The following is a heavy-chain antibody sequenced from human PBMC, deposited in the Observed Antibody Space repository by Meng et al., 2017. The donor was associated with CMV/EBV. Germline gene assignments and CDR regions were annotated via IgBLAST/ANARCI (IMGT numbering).Heavy chain of an antibody. CDR3: ARECSSTSCYLY. V-gene: IGHV4-38-2*02. CDR1: GYSISSGYY. Sequence: SETLSLTCAVSGYSISSGYYWGWIRQPPGKGLEWIGSIYHSGTIYHSESTYYNPSLKSRVTISVDTSKSQFSLKLSSVTAADTAVYYCARECSSTSCYLYWGQGTLVTVSS. D-gene: IGHD2-2*01. CDR2: IYHSGTIYHSEST. J-gene: IGHJ4*02.